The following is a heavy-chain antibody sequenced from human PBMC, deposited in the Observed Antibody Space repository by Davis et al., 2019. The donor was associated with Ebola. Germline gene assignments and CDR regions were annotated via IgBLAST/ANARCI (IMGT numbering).Heavy chain of an antibody. V-gene: IGHV3-21*01. D-gene: IGHD1-26*01. J-gene: IGHJ4*02. CDR3: AVVGATVY. CDR1: GFTFSSYS. Sequence: LSLTRAASGFTFSSYSMNWVRQAPGKGLEWVSSISSSSSYIYYADSVKGRFTISRDNAKNSLYLQMNSLRAEDTAVYYCAVVGATVYWGQGTLVTVSS. CDR2: ISSSSSYI.